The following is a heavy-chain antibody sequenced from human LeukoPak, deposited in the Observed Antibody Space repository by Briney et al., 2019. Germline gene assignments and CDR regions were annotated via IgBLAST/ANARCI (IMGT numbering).Heavy chain of an antibody. CDR1: GYTFSGYY. CDR2: INPNSGGT. J-gene: IGHJ4*02. D-gene: IGHD3-22*01. Sequence: ASVKVSCKASGYTFSGYYMHWVRQAPGQGLEWMGWINPNSGGTNYAQKFQSRVTMTRDTSISTAYMELSRLRSDDTAVYYCARVRYYYDSSGSPDYWGQGTLVTVSS. CDR3: ARVRYYYDSSGSPDY. V-gene: IGHV1-2*02.